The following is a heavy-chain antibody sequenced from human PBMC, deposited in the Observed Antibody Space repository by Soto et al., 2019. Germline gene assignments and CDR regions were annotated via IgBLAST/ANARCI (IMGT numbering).Heavy chain of an antibody. CDR3: ASWGIRVEEWGVDV. V-gene: IGHV3-7*01. CDR2: IKQDGSEK. Sequence: PGGSLRLSCGASGFTFNRYWMSWVRQAPGKGLEWVANIKQDGSEKYYVDSVKGRFTISRDNAKNSLYLQMNSLRAEDTAVYYCASWGIRVEEWGVDVWGQGTTVTVSS. D-gene: IGHD3-3*01. CDR1: GFTFNRYW. J-gene: IGHJ6*02.